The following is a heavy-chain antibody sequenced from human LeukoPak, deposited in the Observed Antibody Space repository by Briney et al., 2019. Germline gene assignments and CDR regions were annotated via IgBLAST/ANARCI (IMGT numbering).Heavy chain of an antibody. CDR2: INHSRST. Sequence: SETLSLTCAVYGGSFSGYYWSWIRQPPGKGLEWIGEINHSRSTNYNPSLESRVTISVDTSKNQFSLKLSSVTAADTAVYYCARGVVVVAATRRPPLDPWGQGTLVTVSS. CDR3: ARGVVVVAATRRPPLDP. J-gene: IGHJ5*02. CDR1: GGSFSGYY. D-gene: IGHD2-15*01. V-gene: IGHV4-34*01.